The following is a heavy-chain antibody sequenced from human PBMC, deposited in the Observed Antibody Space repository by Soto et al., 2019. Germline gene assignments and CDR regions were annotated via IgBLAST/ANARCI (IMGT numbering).Heavy chain of an antibody. CDR3: ARDDIPGIAVSTYGMDA. J-gene: IGHJ6*02. D-gene: IGHD6-19*01. Sequence: GSLRLSCAASGFIFSNFGMHWVRQAPGKGLEWVAVIWYDGSNEYYADSVKGRFTISKDNSKSTLYLQMNSLRAEDTAVYYCARDDIPGIAVSTYGMDAWGQGTTVTVSS. CDR1: GFIFSNFG. CDR2: IWYDGSNE. V-gene: IGHV3-33*01.